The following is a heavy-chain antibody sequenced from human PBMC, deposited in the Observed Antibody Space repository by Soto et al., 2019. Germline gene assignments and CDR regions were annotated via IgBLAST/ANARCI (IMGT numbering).Heavy chain of an antibody. CDR1: GFTFSSYA. V-gene: IGHV3-30-3*01. Sequence: GGSLRLSCAASGFTFSSYAMHWVRQAPGKGLEWVAVISYDGSNKYYADSVKGRFTISRDNSKNTLYLQMNSLRAEDTAVYYCARSAKRRELTYYYGSGSYSFDYWGQGSLVTVSS. D-gene: IGHD3-10*01. CDR2: ISYDGSNK. J-gene: IGHJ4*02. CDR3: ARSAKRRELTYYYGSGSYSFDY.